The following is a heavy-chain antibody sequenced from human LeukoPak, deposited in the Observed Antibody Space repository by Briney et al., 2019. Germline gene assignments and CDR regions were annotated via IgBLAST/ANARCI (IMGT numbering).Heavy chain of an antibody. D-gene: IGHD3-3*01. V-gene: IGHV3-48*04. CDR1: GFSFSTYA. CDR3: ARGPFWSGYYDD. Sequence: PGGSLRLSCAASGFSFSTYAIHWVRQAPGKGLEWVSYISSSGSTIYYADSVKGRFTISRDNAKNSLYLQMNSLRAEDTAVYYCARGPFWSGYYDDWGQGTLVTVSS. J-gene: IGHJ4*02. CDR2: ISSSGSTI.